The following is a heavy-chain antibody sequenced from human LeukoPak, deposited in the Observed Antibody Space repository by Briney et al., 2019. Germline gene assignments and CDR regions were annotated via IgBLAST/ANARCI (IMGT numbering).Heavy chain of an antibody. CDR3: ASLGSTSYDY. Sequence: ASVIVSCKASGYTFTSYDINWVRQAPGQGLEWMGGIIPIFGTANYAQKFQGRVTITADESTSTAYMELSSLRSEDTAVYYCASLGSTSYDYWGQGTLVTVSS. D-gene: IGHD2-2*01. V-gene: IGHV1-69*13. J-gene: IGHJ4*02. CDR1: GYTFTSYD. CDR2: IIPIFGTA.